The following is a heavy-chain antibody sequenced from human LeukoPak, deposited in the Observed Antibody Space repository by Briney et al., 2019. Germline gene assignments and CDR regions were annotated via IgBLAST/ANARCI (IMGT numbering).Heavy chain of an antibody. Sequence: ASVKVSCKASGYTFTGYYMHWVRQAPGQGLEWMGWINPNSGGTNYAQKFQGRVTMTRDTSISTAYMELSRLRSDDTAVYYCARLGGGFNYYYHMDVWGKGTTVTISS. CDR1: GYTFTGYY. CDR3: ARLGGGFNYYYHMDV. J-gene: IGHJ6*03. D-gene: IGHD4-23*01. V-gene: IGHV1-2*02. CDR2: INPNSGGT.